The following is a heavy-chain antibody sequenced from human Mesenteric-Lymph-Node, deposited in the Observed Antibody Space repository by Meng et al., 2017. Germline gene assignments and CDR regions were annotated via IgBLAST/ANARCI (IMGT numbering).Heavy chain of an antibody. CDR3: AKSQVLYCSNGVCYTDS. CDR2: IKPDESEK. Sequence: LSLTCAASGFTFSDYYMSWVRQAPGKGLEWVANIKPDESEKYYVDSVKGRFTISRDNSKNTVYLQMSNLRAEDTAVYFCAKSQVLYCSNGVCYTDSWGQGTLVTVSS. D-gene: IGHD2-8*01. V-gene: IGHV3-7*03. J-gene: IGHJ4*02. CDR1: GFTFSDYY.